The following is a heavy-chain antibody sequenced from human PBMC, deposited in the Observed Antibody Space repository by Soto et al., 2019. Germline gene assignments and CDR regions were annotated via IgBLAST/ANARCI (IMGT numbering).Heavy chain of an antibody. J-gene: IGHJ5*02. CDR2: IYYSGST. CDR3: ARNNVRGVSNSYNWMDP. D-gene: IGHD3-10*01. V-gene: IGHV4-61*01. Sequence: SETLSLTCTVSGGSVSSGSYYWSWIRQPPGKGLEWIGYIYYSGSTNYNPSLKSRVTMSVDIPKKQFSLKLRSVTTADTAIYFCARNNVRGVSNSYNWMDPWGQGTLVTVSS. CDR1: GGSVSSGSYY.